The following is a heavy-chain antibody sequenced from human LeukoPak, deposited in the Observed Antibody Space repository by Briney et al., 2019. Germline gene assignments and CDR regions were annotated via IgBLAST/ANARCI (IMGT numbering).Heavy chain of an antibody. CDR1: GGSISSRSYY. V-gene: IGHV4-39*02. CDR3: ARDRYSSSSAVDY. J-gene: IGHJ4*02. D-gene: IGHD6-6*01. Sequence: SETLSLTCTVSGGSISSRSYYWGWFRQPPGKGLEWIGNIYYSGSTYYNPSLKSRVTISVDTSKNQFSLKLSSVTAADTAMYFCARDRYSSSSAVDYWGQGTLVTVSS. CDR2: IYYSGST.